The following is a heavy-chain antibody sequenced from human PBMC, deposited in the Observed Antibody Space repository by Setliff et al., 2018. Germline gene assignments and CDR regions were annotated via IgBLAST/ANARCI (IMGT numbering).Heavy chain of an antibody. CDR1: GYTFTSYG. CDR2: ISAYNGNT. Sequence: VASVKVSCKASGYTFTSYGISWVRQAPGQGLEWMGWISAYNGNTNYAQKLQGRVTMTTDTSTSTAYMELRSVRSDATAVDYCARDGDYFGSGNRLDPWGRGTTVTVSS. D-gene: IGHD3-10*01. V-gene: IGHV1-18*01. CDR3: ARDGDYFGSGNRLDP. J-gene: IGHJ6*02.